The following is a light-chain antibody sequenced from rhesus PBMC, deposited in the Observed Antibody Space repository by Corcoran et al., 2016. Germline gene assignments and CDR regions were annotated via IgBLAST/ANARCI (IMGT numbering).Light chain of an antibody. CDR3: QQHNSHPYS. CDR2: AAY. Sequence: DIQMTQSPSSLSASVGDRVTITCRASQTINTYLAWYQQKPGKVPKLLIYAAYSLESGVPSRFSGSGSGTEFTLTISSLQPEDFATYYCQQHNSHPYSFGQGTKVEIK. V-gene: IGKV1-44*01. CDR1: QTINTY. J-gene: IGKJ2*01.